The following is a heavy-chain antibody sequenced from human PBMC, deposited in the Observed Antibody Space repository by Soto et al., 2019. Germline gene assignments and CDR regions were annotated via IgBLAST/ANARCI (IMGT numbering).Heavy chain of an antibody. CDR3: AGSPGLSRISGTTLGA. CDR1: GFTFSSHW. J-gene: IGHJ5*01. Sequence: GGSLRLSCAASGFTFSSHWMHWVRQAPGKGLVLVSRINGDGSSTSYADSVKGRFTISRDNAKNMLYLQVNSLRADDTAVYYCAGSPGLSRISGTTLGAWGQGTLVTVSS. D-gene: IGHD1-7*01. V-gene: IGHV3-74*01. CDR2: INGDGSST.